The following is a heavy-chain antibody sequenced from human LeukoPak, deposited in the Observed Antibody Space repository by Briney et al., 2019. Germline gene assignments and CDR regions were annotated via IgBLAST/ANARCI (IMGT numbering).Heavy chain of an antibody. CDR1: GFTFDDYG. V-gene: IGHV3-20*04. CDR3: ARDHESANGGYSHDY. CDR2: INWNGGNT. D-gene: IGHD5-18*01. Sequence: PGGSLRLSCAASGFTFDDYGMTWVRQAPGKGLEWVSGINWNGGNTGYADSVKGRFTISRDNAQNSLYLQMNSLRAEDTAVYYCARDHESANGGYSHDYWGQGTLVTVSS. J-gene: IGHJ4*02.